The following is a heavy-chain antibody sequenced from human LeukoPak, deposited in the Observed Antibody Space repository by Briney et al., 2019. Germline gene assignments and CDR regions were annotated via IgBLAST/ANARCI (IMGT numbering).Heavy chain of an antibody. CDR1: GYNFRSSC. D-gene: IGHD3-16*01. CDR2: IFPADSST. Sequence: GESLKISCQGSGYNFRSSCVAWVRQTPGKGLEWMGIIFPADSSTRYSPSFQGQVTISADKSISTAYLHWSSLKASDSALYYCASRNSASYWYFDIWGRGTRVTVSS. CDR3: ASRNSASYWYFDI. J-gene: IGHJ2*01. V-gene: IGHV5-51*01.